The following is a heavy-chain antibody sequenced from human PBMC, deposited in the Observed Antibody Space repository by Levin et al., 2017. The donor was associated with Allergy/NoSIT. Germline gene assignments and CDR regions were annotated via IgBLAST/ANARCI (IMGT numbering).Heavy chain of an antibody. D-gene: IGHD4-17*01. CDR3: AKDRGFGDYGGLYYLDF. V-gene: IGHV3-23*01. Sequence: GGSLRLSCAASGFTFSSYSMIWVRQAPGKGLEWVSSISASGVTTFYADSVKGRFTISRDNSKNTLYLQMNRLRAEDTAVFYCAKDRGFGDYGGLYYLDFWGQGTLVTVSS. J-gene: IGHJ4*02. CDR1: GFTFSSYS. CDR2: ISASGVTT.